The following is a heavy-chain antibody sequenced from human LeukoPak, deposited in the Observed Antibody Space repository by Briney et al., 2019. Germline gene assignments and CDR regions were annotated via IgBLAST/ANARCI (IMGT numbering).Heavy chain of an antibody. D-gene: IGHD4-23*01. J-gene: IGHJ4*02. Sequence: GGSLRLSCAASGFTFSSYWMHWVRQAPGKGLVWVSRISTDASSTTYADSVKGRFTISRDNAKNSLYLQMNSLRAEDTAVYYCARDYGGSSPFDYWGQGTLVTVSS. CDR3: ARDYGGSSPFDY. CDR2: ISTDASST. V-gene: IGHV3-74*01. CDR1: GFTFSSYW.